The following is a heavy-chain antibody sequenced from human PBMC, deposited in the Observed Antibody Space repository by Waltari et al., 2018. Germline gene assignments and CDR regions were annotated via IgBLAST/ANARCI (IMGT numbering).Heavy chain of an antibody. Sequence: QVQLVQSGAEVKKPGASVKVSCKASGYTFTSYAMHWVRQAPGQRLEWMGWINAGNGNTKYSQKFQGRVTITRDTSASTAYMELSSLRSEDTAVYYXASNYRGYYGPVDYWGQGTLVTVSS. J-gene: IGHJ4*02. V-gene: IGHV1-3*01. CDR1: GYTFTSYA. D-gene: IGHD5-12*01. CDR2: INAGNGNT. CDR3: ASNYRGYYGPVDY.